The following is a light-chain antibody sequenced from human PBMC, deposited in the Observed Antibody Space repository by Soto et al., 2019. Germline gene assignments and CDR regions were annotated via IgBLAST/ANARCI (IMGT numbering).Light chain of an antibody. Sequence: DIQRTQFPSTLTPSVGDRVTITCRASRSISDWLAWYQQKPGKAPKLLIFDASTLKSRFSSRFSGSGSGTEFTLTITGLQPEDVATYYCLQYSSHSWTFGQGTKVDIK. CDR2: DAS. CDR1: RSISDW. CDR3: LQYSSHSWT. J-gene: IGKJ1*01. V-gene: IGKV1-5*01.